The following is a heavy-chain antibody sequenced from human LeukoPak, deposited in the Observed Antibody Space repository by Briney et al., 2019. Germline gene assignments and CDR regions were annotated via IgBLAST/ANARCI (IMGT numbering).Heavy chain of an antibody. J-gene: IGHJ4*02. CDR1: GGSINSYY. D-gene: IGHD6-19*01. CDR2: IYYSGNT. Sequence: SETLSLTCTVSGGSINSYYWSWIRQPPGXXXXXXXYIYYSGNTNYNPSPXXXVTIXVDTSKTQFSLKLSSVTAADTAVYYCVRENYSSGWYGIIDYWGQGTLVTVSS. V-gene: IGHV4-59*01. CDR3: VRENYSSGWYGIIDY.